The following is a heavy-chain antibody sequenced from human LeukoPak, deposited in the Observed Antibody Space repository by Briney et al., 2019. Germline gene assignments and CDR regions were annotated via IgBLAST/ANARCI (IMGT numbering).Heavy chain of an antibody. CDR1: GFTFSSYA. D-gene: IGHD6-19*01. CDR2: ISGSGGST. J-gene: IGHJ5*02. Sequence: QTGGSLRLSCAASGFTFSSYAMSWVRQAPGRGLEWVSAISGSGGSTYYADSVKGRFTISRDNSKNTLYLQMNSLRAEDTAVYYCAKDLKRYSSGSFDPWGQGTLVTVSS. CDR3: AKDLKRYSSGSFDP. V-gene: IGHV3-23*01.